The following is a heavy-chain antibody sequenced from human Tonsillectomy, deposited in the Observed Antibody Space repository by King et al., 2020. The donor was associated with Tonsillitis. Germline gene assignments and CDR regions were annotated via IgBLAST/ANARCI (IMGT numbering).Heavy chain of an antibody. CDR3: ASGLITGYCSGGSCYPPDY. Sequence: VQLVESGAEVKKPGSSVKVSCKASGRTFNSYAITWVRQAPGQGLDWMGGIIPMFGIANYAQKFQGRVTITADESTSTAYMELTSLGSEDTAVYYCASGLITGYCSGGSCYPPDYWGQGTLVTVSS. D-gene: IGHD2-15*01. CDR1: GRTFNSYA. J-gene: IGHJ4*02. V-gene: IGHV1-69*01. CDR2: IIPMFGIA.